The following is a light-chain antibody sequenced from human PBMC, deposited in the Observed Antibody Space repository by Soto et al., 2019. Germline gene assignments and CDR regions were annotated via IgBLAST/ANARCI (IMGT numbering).Light chain of an antibody. CDR3: SSYTTSNTRQIV. J-gene: IGLJ1*01. CDR1: SSDVGGYNY. CDR2: DVS. V-gene: IGLV2-14*03. Sequence: QSALTQPASVSGSPGQSITISCTGTSSDVGGYNYVSWYQHHPGKAPKFIIYDVSNRPSGVSNRFSGSKSGNTASLTISGLQPEDEADYYCSSYTTSNTRQIVFGTGTKVTVL.